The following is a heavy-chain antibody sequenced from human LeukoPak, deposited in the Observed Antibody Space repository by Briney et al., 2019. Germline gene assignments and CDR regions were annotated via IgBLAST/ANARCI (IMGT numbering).Heavy chain of an antibody. CDR3: AKGQNSKGYFDY. D-gene: IGHD4-23*01. Sequence: GGSLRLSCAASGFTFSGYAMSWVRQAPGKGLEWVSAISGSGGSTYYTDSVKGRFTISRDNSKSTLYLQMNSLRAEDTAVYYCAKGQNSKGYFDYCGQGTLVTVSS. CDR1: GFTFSGYA. CDR2: ISGSGGST. J-gene: IGHJ4*02. V-gene: IGHV3-23*01.